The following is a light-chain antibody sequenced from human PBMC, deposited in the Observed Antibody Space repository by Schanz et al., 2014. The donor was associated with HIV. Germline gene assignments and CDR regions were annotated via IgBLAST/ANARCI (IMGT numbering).Light chain of an antibody. CDR2: NTY. Sequence: QSVLTQPPSASGTPGQRVTISCSGSTSSIKTNTVNSFQQLPGTAPKLLIYNTYHRPSGVPDRFSGSESGTSASLAISGLQSEDEADYYCGTWDDSLNGWVFGGGTKLTVL. CDR1: TSSIKTNT. V-gene: IGLV1-44*01. CDR3: GTWDDSLNGWV. J-gene: IGLJ3*02.